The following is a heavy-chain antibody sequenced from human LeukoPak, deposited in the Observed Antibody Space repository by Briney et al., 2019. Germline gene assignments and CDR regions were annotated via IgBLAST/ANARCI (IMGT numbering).Heavy chain of an antibody. V-gene: IGHV3-21*01. Sequence: PGGSLRLSCAASGFTFSSYSMNWVRQAPGKGLEWVSSISGSSSYIYYADSVKGRFTISRDNAKNSLYLQMNSLRAEDTAVYYCARDVDCSSTSCYDYYYYGMDVWGQGTTVTVSS. D-gene: IGHD2-2*01. CDR3: ARDVDCSSTSCYDYYYYGMDV. J-gene: IGHJ6*02. CDR1: GFTFSSYS. CDR2: ISGSSSYI.